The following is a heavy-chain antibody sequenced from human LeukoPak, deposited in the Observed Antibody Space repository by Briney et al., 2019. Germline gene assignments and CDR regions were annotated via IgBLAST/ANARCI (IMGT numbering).Heavy chain of an antibody. CDR1: GFTFSSYA. CDR3: AKFGSSGSPYWSPSDY. V-gene: IGHV3-23*01. CDR2: ISGTGGST. Sequence: SGGSLRLSCAASGFTFSSYAMTWVRQAPGKGLEWVSLISGTGGSTYDADSVKGRFTISRDNSKNTLYLQMNNLRAEDTAVYYCAKFGSSGSPYWSPSDYWGQGVLVTVSA. D-gene: IGHD3-10*01. J-gene: IGHJ4*02.